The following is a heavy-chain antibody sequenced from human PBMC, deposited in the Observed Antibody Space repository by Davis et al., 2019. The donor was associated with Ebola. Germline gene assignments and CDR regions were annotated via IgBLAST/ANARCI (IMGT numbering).Heavy chain of an antibody. Sequence: GESLKISCAASGFTFSSYAMHWVRQAPGKGLEWVSYISSSSSTTYYADSVKGRFTISRDNAKNSLYLQMNSLRDEDTAVYYCARDPPVSMGSDAFDVWGRGTMVTVSS. CDR2: ISSSSSTT. CDR3: ARDPPVSMGSDAFDV. CDR1: GFTFSSYA. V-gene: IGHV3-48*02. J-gene: IGHJ3*01. D-gene: IGHD2-8*01.